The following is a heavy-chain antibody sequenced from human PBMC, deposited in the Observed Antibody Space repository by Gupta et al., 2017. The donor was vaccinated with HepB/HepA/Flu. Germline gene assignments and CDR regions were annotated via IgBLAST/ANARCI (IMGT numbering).Heavy chain of an antibody. Sequence: EVQLVESGGGLVQPGGSLRLSCAASRFTFGSYWMSWVRQAPGKGLQWVANINRDGNEKYYVDSVKGRFTISRDNAKNSLYLQMNFLRDEDTAVYYCARTRNLGWDWYFDLWGRGTLVTVSS. CDR2: INRDGNEK. J-gene: IGHJ2*01. V-gene: IGHV3-7*01. CDR3: ARTRNLGWDWYFDL. CDR1: RFTFGSYW. D-gene: IGHD1-14*01.